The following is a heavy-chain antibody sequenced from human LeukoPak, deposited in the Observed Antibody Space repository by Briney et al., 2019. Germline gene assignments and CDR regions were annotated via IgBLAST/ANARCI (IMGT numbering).Heavy chain of an antibody. CDR3: ATPTMRGPSYGYVRLLN. V-gene: IGHV1-8*03. Sequence: ASVKVSCKASGYTFTSFDINWVRQATGQGPEWMGWMNPSSGDTGYAQKFQGRVTFTRDASTNTAYMELSSLTSEDTAVYYCATPTMRGPSYGYVRLLNWGQGSLVTVSS. D-gene: IGHD5-18*01. CDR1: GYTFTSFD. J-gene: IGHJ4*02. CDR2: MNPSSGDT.